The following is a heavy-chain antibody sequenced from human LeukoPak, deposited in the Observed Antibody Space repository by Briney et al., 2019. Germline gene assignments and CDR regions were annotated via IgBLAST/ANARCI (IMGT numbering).Heavy chain of an antibody. CDR1: GFTFSSHW. V-gene: IGHV3-7*03. D-gene: IGHD3-16*01. CDR3: AKGGPALFDY. CDR2: IKQDGSEK. Sequence: PGGSLRLSCGASGFTFSSHWMTWVRQAPGKGLEWVANIKQDGSEKYYVDSVKGRFTISRDNSKNSLYLQMNSLRAEDTALYYCAKGGPALFDYWGQGTLVTVSS. J-gene: IGHJ4*02.